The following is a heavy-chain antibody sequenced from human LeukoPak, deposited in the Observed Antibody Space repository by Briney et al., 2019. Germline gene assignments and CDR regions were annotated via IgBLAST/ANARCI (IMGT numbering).Heavy chain of an antibody. J-gene: IGHJ4*02. D-gene: IGHD3-22*01. CDR3: AREVSGYYDSSGYPCLAY. CDR1: GYTFTSYY. Sequence: ASVKVSCKASGYTFTSYYMHWVRQAPGQGLEWMGIINPSGGSTSYAQKFQGRVTMTRDTSTSTVYMELSSLRSEDTAVYYCAREVSGYYDSSGYPCLAYWGQGTLVTVPS. CDR2: INPSGGST. V-gene: IGHV1-46*03.